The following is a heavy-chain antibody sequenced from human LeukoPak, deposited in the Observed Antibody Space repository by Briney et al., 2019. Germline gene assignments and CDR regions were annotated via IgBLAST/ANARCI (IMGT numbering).Heavy chain of an antibody. CDR3: VSHSDPLTSYSFDY. CDR1: GFSVSSNY. CDR2: FYAGATT. Sequence: PGGSLRLSCAVSGFSVSSNYMTWVRQAPGKGLEWVSVFYAGATTYYADSVKGRFTISRDTSKNTVSLQMNSLGAEDAAVYYCVSHSDPLTSYSFDYWGQGTLVTVSP. J-gene: IGHJ4*02. D-gene: IGHD3-9*01. V-gene: IGHV3-53*01.